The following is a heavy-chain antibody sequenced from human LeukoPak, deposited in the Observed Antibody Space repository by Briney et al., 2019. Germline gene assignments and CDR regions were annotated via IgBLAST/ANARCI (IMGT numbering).Heavy chain of an antibody. CDR3: TTDPIVVVPAAPPDY. D-gene: IGHD2-2*01. V-gene: IGHV3-15*01. CDR1: GFTFSNAW. J-gene: IGHJ4*02. Sequence: GGSLRLFCAASGFTFSNAWMSWVRQAPGEGLEWVGRIKSKTDGGTTDYAAPVKGRFTISRDDSKNTLYLQMNSLKTEDTAVYYCTTDPIVVVPAAPPDYCGQGTLVTVSS. CDR2: IKSKTDGGTT.